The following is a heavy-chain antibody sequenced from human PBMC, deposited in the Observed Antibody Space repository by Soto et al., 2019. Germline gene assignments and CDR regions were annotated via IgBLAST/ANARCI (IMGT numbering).Heavy chain of an antibody. D-gene: IGHD6-13*01. V-gene: IGHV3-53*02. CDR3: AADAKGSPFDY. Sequence: EVQLVETGGDLIQPGGSLRLSCAVSGFTVSSNHMSWVRQAPGKGLEWVSIIDSGGRKYYAASVKGRVTISRDTSQSKLFLQMNGLRVEDSAVYYCAADAKGSPFDYWGQGTLVTVSS. J-gene: IGHJ4*02. CDR1: GFTVSSNH. CDR2: IDSGGRK.